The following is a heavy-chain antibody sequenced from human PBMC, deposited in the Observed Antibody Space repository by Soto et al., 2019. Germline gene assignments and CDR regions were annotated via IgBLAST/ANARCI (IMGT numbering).Heavy chain of an antibody. J-gene: IGHJ5*02. CDR2: INAGNGNT. CDR1: GYTFTSYA. V-gene: IGHV1-3*01. D-gene: IGHD3-3*01. CDR3: ARDGDVLRFLEWSHNWFDP. Sequence: QVQLVQSGAEVKKPGASVKVSCKASGYTFTSYAMHWVRQAPGQRLEWMGWINAGNGNTKYSQKFQGRVTITRDTSASKAYMELSSLRSEDTAVYYCARDGDVLRFLEWSHNWFDPWGQGTLVTVSS.